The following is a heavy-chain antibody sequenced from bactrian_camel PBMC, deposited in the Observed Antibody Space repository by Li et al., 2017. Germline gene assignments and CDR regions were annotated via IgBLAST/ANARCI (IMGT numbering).Heavy chain of an antibody. CDR2: LYTAGDST. V-gene: IGHV3S40*01. D-gene: IGHD1*01. J-gene: IGHJ4*01. CDR1: GYTYSMYC. CDR3: ARGPRVRSGGYCYLESAPYNY. Sequence: VQLVESGGGSVQAGGSLRLSCVVSGYTYSMYCMGWFRQAPGKEREGVAALYTAGDSTFYADSVKGRFTISQDNVKKTVYLQMNSLKPEDTAMYYCARGPRVRSGGYCYLESAPYNYWGQGTQVTVS.